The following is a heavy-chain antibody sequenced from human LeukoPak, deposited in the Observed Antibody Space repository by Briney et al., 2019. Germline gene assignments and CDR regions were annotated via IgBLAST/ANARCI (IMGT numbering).Heavy chain of an antibody. CDR3: ARYSSRENWFDP. J-gene: IGHJ5*02. D-gene: IGHD6-13*01. CDR1: GGSISSYY. V-gene: IGHV4-59*01. Sequence: SETLSLTCTVSGGSISSYYWSWIRQPPGKGLEWIGYIYYSGSTSYNPSLKSRVTISVDTSKNQFSLKLSSVTAADTAVYYCARYSSRENWFDPWGQGTLVTVSS. CDR2: IYYSGST.